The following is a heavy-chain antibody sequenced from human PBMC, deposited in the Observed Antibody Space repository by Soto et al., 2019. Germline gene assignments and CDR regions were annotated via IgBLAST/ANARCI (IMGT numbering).Heavy chain of an antibody. D-gene: IGHD2-15*01. CDR2: IWCDGSNK. V-gene: IGHV3-33*08. CDR1: GFTFSSYG. J-gene: IGHJ4*02. Sequence: PGGSLRLSCAASGFTFSSYGMHWVRQAPGNGLEWVAVIWCDGSNKYYADSGKGRFTISRDNSKNTLYLQMNSLRAEDTAVYYCARDRGYLDYWGQGTLVTVSS. CDR3: ARDRGYLDY.